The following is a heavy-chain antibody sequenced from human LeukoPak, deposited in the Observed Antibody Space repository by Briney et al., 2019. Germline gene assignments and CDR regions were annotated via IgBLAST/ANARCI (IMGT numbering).Heavy chain of an antibody. D-gene: IGHD3-16*01. CDR3: ARDGPKGLGIYKDY. Sequence: GGSLRLSCAASGFTFSSYEMNWVRQAPGKGLEWVSYISSSDNTIYYADSVKGRFTISRDNAKNSLYLQMNSLRAEDTAVYYCARDGPKGLGIYKDYWGQGTLVTVSS. CDR2: ISSSDNTI. J-gene: IGHJ4*02. CDR1: GFTFSSYE. V-gene: IGHV3-48*03.